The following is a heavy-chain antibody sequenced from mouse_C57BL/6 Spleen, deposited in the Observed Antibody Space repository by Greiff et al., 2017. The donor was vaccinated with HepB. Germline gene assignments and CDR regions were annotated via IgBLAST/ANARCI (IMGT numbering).Heavy chain of an antibody. CDR3: ALYDYEPWFAY. Sequence: QVQLQQPGAELVKPGASVKLSCKASGYTFTSYWMHWVKQRPGQGLEWIGMIHPNSGSTNYNEKFKSKATLTVDKSSSTAYMQLSSLTSEDSAVYYCALYDYEPWFAYWGQGTLVTVSA. D-gene: IGHD2-4*01. V-gene: IGHV1-64*01. J-gene: IGHJ3*01. CDR1: GYTFTSYW. CDR2: IHPNSGST.